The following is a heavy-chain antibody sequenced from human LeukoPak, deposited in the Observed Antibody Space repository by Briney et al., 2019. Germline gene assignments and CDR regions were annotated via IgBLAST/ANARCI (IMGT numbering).Heavy chain of an antibody. CDR3: ARDQGWLQLPVYFDY. J-gene: IGHJ4*02. D-gene: IGHD5-24*01. V-gene: IGHV3-21*01. CDR1: GFSFSNYS. Sequence: GGSLRLSCAASGFSFSNYSMNWVRQAPGKGLEWVSSICSSTSYIYYADSVKGRFTISRDNAKNSVYLQMNSLRAEDTAVYYCARDQGWLQLPVYFDYWGQGTLVTVSS. CDR2: ICSSTSYI.